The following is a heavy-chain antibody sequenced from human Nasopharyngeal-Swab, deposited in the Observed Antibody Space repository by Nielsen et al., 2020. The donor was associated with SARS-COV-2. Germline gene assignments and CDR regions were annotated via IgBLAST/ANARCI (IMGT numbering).Heavy chain of an antibody. Sequence: GESLKISCEASGFIFGNYAMCWVRQAPGKGLEWISSITGIYSTFYTDSVRGRFTVSRDNSRNTVFLQMDSLRAEDTAVYYCAKGKASELVDLFDPWGPGTLVTVSS. CDR3: AKGKASELVDLFDP. V-gene: IGHV3-23*01. D-gene: IGHD2-15*01. J-gene: IGHJ5*02. CDR1: GFIFGNYA. CDR2: ITGIYST.